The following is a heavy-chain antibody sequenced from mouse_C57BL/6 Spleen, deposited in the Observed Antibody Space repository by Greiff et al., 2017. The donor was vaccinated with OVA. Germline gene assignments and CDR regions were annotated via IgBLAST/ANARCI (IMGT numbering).Heavy chain of an antibody. V-gene: IGHV1-64*01. CDR3: ARPSYYGSSPYDY. J-gene: IGHJ2*01. Sequence: VQLQQPGAELVKPGASVKLSCKASGYTFTSYWMHWVKQRPGQGLEWIGMIHPNSGSTNYNEKFKSKATLTVDKSSSTAYMQLSSLTSEDSAVYYCARPSYYGSSPYDYWGQGTTLTVSS. D-gene: IGHD1-1*01. CDR1: GYTFTSYW. CDR2: IHPNSGST.